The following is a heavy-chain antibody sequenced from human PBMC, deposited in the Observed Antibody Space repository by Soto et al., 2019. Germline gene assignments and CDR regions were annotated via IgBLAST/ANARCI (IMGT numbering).Heavy chain of an antibody. CDR2: ISGTGGST. V-gene: IGHV3-23*01. Sequence: GGSLRLSCAASGFTFNNYAMNWVRQAPGKGLEWVATISGTGGSTYYADSVKGRFTISRDNSKNTLYLQMNSLRVEDTAVYYCAKDRLGGNFDYWGQGTQVTVS. J-gene: IGHJ4*02. CDR3: AKDRLGGNFDY. CDR1: GFTFNNYA.